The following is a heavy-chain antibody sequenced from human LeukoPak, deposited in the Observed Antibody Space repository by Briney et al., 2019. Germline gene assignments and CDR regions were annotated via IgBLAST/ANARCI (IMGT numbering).Heavy chain of an antibody. J-gene: IGHJ4*02. V-gene: IGHV3-23*01. CDR3: AKDEGYYDSYFDY. Sequence: GGSLRLSCAASGFTFSSYAMSWVRQAPGKGLEWVAAISGSGGSTYYADSVKGRFTISRDNSKNTLYLQMNSLRAEDTAVYYCAKDEGYYDSYFDYWGQGTLVTVSS. CDR2: ISGSGGST. D-gene: IGHD3-22*01. CDR1: GFTFSSYA.